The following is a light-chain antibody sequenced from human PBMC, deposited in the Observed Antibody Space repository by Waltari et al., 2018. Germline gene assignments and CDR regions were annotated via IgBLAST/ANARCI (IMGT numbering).Light chain of an antibody. V-gene: IGLV6-57*03. CDR3: QSFDSSHVV. CDR1: SGNIATNY. CDR2: EDN. Sequence: FMLTQPHSVSESPGKTVTISCTRSSGNIATNYVQWYQQRPGRAPTKVIYEDNQGPSGVPDRFSGSIDSSSNSASLIISGLKAEDEADYYCQSFDSSHVVFGGGTKLTVL. J-gene: IGLJ2*01.